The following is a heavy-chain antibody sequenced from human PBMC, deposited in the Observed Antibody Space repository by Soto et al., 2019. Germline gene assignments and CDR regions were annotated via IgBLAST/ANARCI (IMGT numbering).Heavy chain of an antibody. J-gene: IGHJ4*02. V-gene: IGHV3-7*05. Sequence: HPGGSLRLSCAASGFTFSSYWMSWVRQAPGKGLEWVANIKQDGSEKYYVDSVKGRFTISRDNAKNSLYLQMNSLRAEDTAVYYCAREPYYYDSSGYYEGYFDYWGQGTLVTVSS. CDR3: AREPYYYDSSGYYEGYFDY. CDR2: IKQDGSEK. D-gene: IGHD3-22*01. CDR1: GFTFSSYW.